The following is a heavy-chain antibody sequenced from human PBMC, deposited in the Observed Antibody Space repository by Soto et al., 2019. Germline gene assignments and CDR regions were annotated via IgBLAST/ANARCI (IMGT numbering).Heavy chain of an antibody. CDR1: GYTFTSYG. J-gene: IGHJ6*02. Sequence: ASVKVSCKASGYTFTSYGISWVRQAPGQGLEWMGWISAYNGNTNYAQKLQGRVTMTTDTSTSTAYMELRSLRSDDTAVYYCARDFDSSFYYYYYYGMDVWSQGTTVTVSS. CDR3: ARDFDSSFYYYYYYGMDV. CDR2: ISAYNGNT. V-gene: IGHV1-18*01. D-gene: IGHD3-22*01.